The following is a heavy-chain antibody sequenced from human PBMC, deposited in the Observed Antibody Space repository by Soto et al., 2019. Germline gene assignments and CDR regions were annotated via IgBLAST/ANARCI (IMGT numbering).Heavy chain of an antibody. CDR2: IYYSGST. Sequence: SETLSLTCTVSGGSISSSSYYWGWIRQPPGKGLEWIGSIYYSGSTYYNPSLKSRVTISVDTSKNQFSLKLSSVTAADTAVYYCARQIQPTYYFDYWGQGTLVTVSS. D-gene: IGHD2-2*01. V-gene: IGHV4-39*01. J-gene: IGHJ4*02. CDR3: ARQIQPTYYFDY. CDR1: GGSISSSSYY.